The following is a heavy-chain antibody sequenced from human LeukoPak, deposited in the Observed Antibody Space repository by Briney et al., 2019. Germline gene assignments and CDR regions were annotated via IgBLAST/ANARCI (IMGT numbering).Heavy chain of an antibody. Sequence: PSETLSLTCTVSGGSISSSSYYWGWIRQPPGKGLEWIGSIYYSGSTYYNPSLKSRVTISVDTSKNQFSLKLSSVTAADTAVYYCARGGSYYYDSSGYYEDYWGQGTLVTVSS. V-gene: IGHV4-39*01. J-gene: IGHJ4*02. CDR1: GGSISSSSYY. CDR2: IYYSGST. CDR3: ARGGSYYYDSSGYYEDY. D-gene: IGHD3-22*01.